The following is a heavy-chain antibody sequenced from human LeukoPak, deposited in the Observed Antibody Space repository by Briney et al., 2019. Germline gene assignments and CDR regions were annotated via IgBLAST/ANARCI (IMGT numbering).Heavy chain of an antibody. D-gene: IGHD5-24*01. V-gene: IGHV3-30*18. CDR3: AKGQGWLQPYDYGMDV. CDR2: ILYDGSNY. CDR1: GFTFISYG. Sequence: GRSLRHSCAASGFTFISYGMHWVRQAPGKGLEWGSDILYDGSNYYYAASVQGGFTISRDNSKNTLYLQMTSLRAEDTAVYYCAKGQGWLQPYDYGMDVWGEGTTVTVSS. J-gene: IGHJ6*04.